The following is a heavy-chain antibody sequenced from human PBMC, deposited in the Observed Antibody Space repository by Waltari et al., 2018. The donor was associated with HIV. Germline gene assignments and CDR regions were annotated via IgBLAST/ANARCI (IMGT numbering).Heavy chain of an antibody. CDR1: GYTFSDYY. J-gene: IGHJ5*02. CDR2: IKPNGGGT. D-gene: IGHD3-22*01. V-gene: IGHV1-2*02. CDR3: ARVFRGTVNYFDSRLGH. Sequence: QVQLVQSGDEVKKHGASVKEYCKASGYTFSDYYMHWVRQAPGQGLEWMGWIKPNGGGTRYAEKFQGRVTMTRDTSISTAYMELSRLRFDDTAVYYCARVFRGTVNYFDSRLGHWGQGTLVTVSS.